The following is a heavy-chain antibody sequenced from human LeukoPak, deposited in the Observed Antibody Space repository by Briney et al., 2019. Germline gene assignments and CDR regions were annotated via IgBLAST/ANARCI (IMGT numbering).Heavy chain of an antibody. V-gene: IGHV1-8*01. CDR1: GYTFTSYD. Sequence: ASVKVSCKASGYTFTSYDINWVRQATGQGLEWMGWMNPNSGNTGYAQKFQGRVTMTRDTSTSTVYMELSSLRSEDTAVYYCARDQGVTMIEPPDYWGQGTLVTVSS. D-gene: IGHD3-22*01. J-gene: IGHJ4*02. CDR2: MNPNSGNT. CDR3: ARDQGVTMIEPPDY.